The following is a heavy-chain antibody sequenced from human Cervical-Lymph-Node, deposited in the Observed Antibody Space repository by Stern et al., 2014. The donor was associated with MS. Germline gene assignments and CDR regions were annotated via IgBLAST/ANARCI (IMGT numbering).Heavy chain of an antibody. CDR2: ISNDGDTT. Sequence: EVQLVESGGGLVQPGGSLRLSCAASGFTFNNYWMHWVRQVPGQGLAWVARISNDGDTTSYVDSVKGRFTISRDNARSTLYLQMMSLRVEDTAVYYCVRGSHLTNTGFDSWGQGTLVTASS. CDR1: GFTFNNYW. D-gene: IGHD3-16*01. CDR3: VRGSHLTNTGFDS. V-gene: IGHV3-74*01. J-gene: IGHJ4*02.